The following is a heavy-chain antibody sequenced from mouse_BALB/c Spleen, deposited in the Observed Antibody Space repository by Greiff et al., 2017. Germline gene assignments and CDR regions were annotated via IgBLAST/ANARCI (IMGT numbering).Heavy chain of an antibody. J-gene: IGHJ2*01. CDR3: ARDGGRAGYFDY. V-gene: IGHV3-5*02. CDR2: IYYSGTI. D-gene: IGHD3-3*01. CDR1: GISITTGNYR. Sequence: EVHLVESGPGLVKPSQTVSLTCTVTGISITTGNYRWSWIRQFPGNKLEWIGYIYYSGTITYNPSLTSRTTITRDTSKNQFFLEMNSLTAEDTATYYCARDGGRAGYFDYWGQGTTLTVSS.